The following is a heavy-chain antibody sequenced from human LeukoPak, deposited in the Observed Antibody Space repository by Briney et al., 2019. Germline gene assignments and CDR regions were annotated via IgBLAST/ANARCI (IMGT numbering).Heavy chain of an antibody. V-gene: IGHV3-74*01. CDR3: ARADYYCSSTSCGFDY. Sequence: GGSLRLSCAASGFTFSSYWMHWVRHAPGKGLVWVSRINSDGSSTSYADSVKGRFTISRGNAKNTLYLQMNSLRAEDTAVYYCARADYYCSSTSCGFDYWGQGTLVTVSS. J-gene: IGHJ4*02. CDR2: INSDGSST. CDR1: GFTFSSYW. D-gene: IGHD2-2*01.